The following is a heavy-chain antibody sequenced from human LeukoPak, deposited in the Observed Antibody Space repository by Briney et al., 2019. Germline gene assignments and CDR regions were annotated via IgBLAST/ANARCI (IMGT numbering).Heavy chain of an antibody. CDR1: GGSFSEYY. CDR3: ARVPTGRNVVAAAARMGWNGAFDI. J-gene: IGHJ3*02. Sequence: PSETLSLTCAVYGGSFSEYYWSWISQSPGKGLEWIAEISQSVSINYNPSLKSRVTISVDASKKQLSLKMSSVTAADTAMYYCARVPTGRNVVAAAARMGWNGAFDIWGQGTMVTVSS. CDR2: ISQSVSI. D-gene: IGHD2-2*01. V-gene: IGHV4-34*01.